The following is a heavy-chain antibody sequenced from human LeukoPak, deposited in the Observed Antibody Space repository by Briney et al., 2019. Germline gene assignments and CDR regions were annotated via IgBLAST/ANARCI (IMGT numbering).Heavy chain of an antibody. J-gene: IGHJ6*03. V-gene: IGHV3-20*04. CDR3: ARVLPGIAAADYYYYYYMDV. CDR1: GFTFSSYG. CDR2: INWNGGST. D-gene: IGHD6-13*01. Sequence: PGGTLRLSCAASGFTFSSYGMSWVRQAPGKGLEWVSGINWNGGSTGYADSVKGRFTISRDNAKNSLYLQMNSLRAEDTALYYCARVLPGIAAADYYYYYYMDVWGKGTTVTISS.